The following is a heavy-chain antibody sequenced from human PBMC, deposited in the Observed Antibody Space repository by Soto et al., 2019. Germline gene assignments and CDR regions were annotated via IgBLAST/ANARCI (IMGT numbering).Heavy chain of an antibody. CDR2: INEDGSEK. J-gene: IGHJ3*02. V-gene: IGHV3-7*01. Sequence: SGGGLVQPGGSLKLSCAASRFTFSNYWMSWVRQAPGKGLEWVGQINEDGSEKYYVDSVKGRFTISRDNPKNSLYLQMDSLRGEDTAVYYCATDVRGGVYDIWGLGTAVTVSS. D-gene: IGHD3-16*01. CDR1: RFTFSNYW. CDR3: ATDVRGGVYDI.